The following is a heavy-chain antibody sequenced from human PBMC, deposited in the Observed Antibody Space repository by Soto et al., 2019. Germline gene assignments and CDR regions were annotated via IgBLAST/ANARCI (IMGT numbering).Heavy chain of an antibody. CDR3: ALHYGGNSPFDY. Sequence: QVPLVQSGAEVKKPGASVKVSCKASGYTFTSYGISWVRQAPGQGLEWMGWISAYNGNTNYAQKFQGRVTITADKSTSTAYMELSSLRSEDTAVYYCALHYGGNSPFDYWGQGTLVTVS. V-gene: IGHV1-18*01. D-gene: IGHD4-17*01. CDR1: GYTFTSYG. CDR2: ISAYNGNT. J-gene: IGHJ4*02.